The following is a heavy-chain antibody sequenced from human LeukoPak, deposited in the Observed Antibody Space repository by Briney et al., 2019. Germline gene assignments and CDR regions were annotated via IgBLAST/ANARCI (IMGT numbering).Heavy chain of an antibody. V-gene: IGHV4-34*01. CDR1: GGSFSGYY. CDR2: INHSGST. J-gene: IGHJ6*03. CDR3: ARAPLGDILTGYYGLYYYYYMDV. Sequence: SETLSLTCAVYGGSFSGYYWSWIRQPPGKGLEWIGEINHSGSTNYNPSLKSRVTISVDTSKNQFSLKLSSVTAADTAVYYCARAPLGDILTGYYGLYYYYYMDVWGKGTTVTISS. D-gene: IGHD3-9*01.